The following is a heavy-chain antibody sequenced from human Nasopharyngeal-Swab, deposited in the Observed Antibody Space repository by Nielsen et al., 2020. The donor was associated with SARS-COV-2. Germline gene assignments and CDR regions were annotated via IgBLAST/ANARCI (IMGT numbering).Heavy chain of an antibody. CDR3: AKRVAGKYYYMDV. V-gene: IGHV3-23*01. CDR2: ISVNGAST. J-gene: IGHJ6*03. Sequence: GGSLRLSCAASGFTFSSNAMTWVRQAPEKGLEWVSSISVNGASTYYAGSVKGRFTISRDNSRNTLYLQLNSRRAEATAIYYCAKRVAGKYYYMDVWGKGTTVTVSS. CDR1: GFTFSSNA. D-gene: IGHD3-10*01.